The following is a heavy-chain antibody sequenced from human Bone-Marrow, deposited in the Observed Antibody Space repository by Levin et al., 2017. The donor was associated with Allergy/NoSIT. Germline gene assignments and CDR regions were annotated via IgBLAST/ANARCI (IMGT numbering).Heavy chain of an antibody. Sequence: SETLSLSCVVSGDSINNYYFSWVRQSAGKGLEWIGRIFASGGTRYSPSLNSRVTMSVDTSGKQFSLKLNSVTAADTAVYYCAAYSGLGSPELYWGQGTLVTVSS. J-gene: IGHJ4*02. V-gene: IGHV4-4*07. D-gene: IGHD3-10*01. CDR3: AAYSGLGSPELY. CDR1: GDSINNYY. CDR2: IFASGGT.